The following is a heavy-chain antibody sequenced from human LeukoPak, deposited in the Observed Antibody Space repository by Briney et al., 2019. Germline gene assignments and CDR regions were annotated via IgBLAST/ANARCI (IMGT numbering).Heavy chain of an antibody. Sequence: SETLSLTCTVSGGSISSSSYYWGWIRQPPGKGLEWIGYIYYSGSTNYNPSLKSRVTISVDTSKNQFSLKLSSVTAADTAVYYCARDRVEERTYYFDYWGQGTLVTVSS. CDR2: IYYSGST. CDR3: ARDRVEERTYYFDY. V-gene: IGHV4-61*01. D-gene: IGHD1/OR15-1a*01. J-gene: IGHJ4*02. CDR1: GGSISSSSYY.